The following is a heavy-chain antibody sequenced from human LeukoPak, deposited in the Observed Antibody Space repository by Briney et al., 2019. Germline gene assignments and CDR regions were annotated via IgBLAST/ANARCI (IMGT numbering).Heavy chain of an antibody. V-gene: IGHV3-33*01. CDR3: GRESSTSHPALGY. J-gene: IGHJ4*02. D-gene: IGHD2-2*01. CDR1: GFTFSSYG. CDR2: IWYDGSNK. Sequence: GRSLRLSCAASGFTFSSYGMHWVRQAPGKGLEWVAVIWYDGSNKYYADSVKGRFTISRDNSKNTLYLQMNSLRAEDTAVYYCGRESSTSHPALGYWGQGTLVTVSS.